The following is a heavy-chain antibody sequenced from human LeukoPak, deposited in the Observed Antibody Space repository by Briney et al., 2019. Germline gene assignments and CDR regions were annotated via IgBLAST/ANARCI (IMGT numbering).Heavy chain of an antibody. CDR3: ARGSGSYYPANPFEY. D-gene: IGHD3-10*01. J-gene: IGHJ4*02. Sequence: GGSLRLSCAASGFTFSDYYMSWIRQAPGKGLEWVSRSNSDWSSTIYPDSVKGRFTISRDNAKNSLYLQMNSLRAEHTAGIYYARGSGSYYPANPFEYWVQGTLVSVSS. CDR1: GFTFSDYY. V-gene: IGHV3-11*06. CDR2: SNSDWSST.